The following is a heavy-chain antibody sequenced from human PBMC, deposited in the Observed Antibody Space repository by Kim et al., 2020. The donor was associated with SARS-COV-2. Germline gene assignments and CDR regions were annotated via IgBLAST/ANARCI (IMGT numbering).Heavy chain of an antibody. CDR2: ISGGGGST. V-gene: IGHV3-23*01. CDR1: GSTFSSYA. CDR3: AKEPLSSWGYFDY. D-gene: IGHD3-16*01. Sequence: GGSLRLSCAASGSTFSSYAMSWVRQAPGKGLEWVSTISGGGGSTYYADSVKGRFTISRENSKNTLYLQMNSRRAEDTAVYYCAKEPLSSWGYFDYWGQGTLVTVSS. J-gene: IGHJ4*02.